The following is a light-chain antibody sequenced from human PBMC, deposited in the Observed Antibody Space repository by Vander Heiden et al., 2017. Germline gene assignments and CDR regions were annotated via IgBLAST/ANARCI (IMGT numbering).Light chain of an antibody. CDR3: AAWDDSLRDVV. J-gene: IGLJ2*01. CDR2: SNN. V-gene: IGLV1-44*01. CDR1: SSNIGNNT. Sequence: VLTQPPSASGTPGQQVTMICCGSSSNIGNNTVNWYQQLPGTAPKLLIYSNNQRPSVVPDRFSGSKSGTSASLATSGLQSEDEADYYCAAWDDSLRDVVFGGGTKLTVL.